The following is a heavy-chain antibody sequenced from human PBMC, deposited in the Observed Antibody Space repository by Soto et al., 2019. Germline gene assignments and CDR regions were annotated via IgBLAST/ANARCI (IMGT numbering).Heavy chain of an antibody. Sequence: GGSLRLSCAASGFTFSSYSMNWVRQAPGKGLEWVSYISSSSSTIYYADSVKGRFTISRDNAKNSLYLQMNSLRDEDTAVYYCARDQNSGYAPHYYYYYGMDVWGQGTTVTVSS. CDR3: ARDQNSGYAPHYYYYYGMDV. D-gene: IGHD5-12*01. CDR2: ISSSSSTI. CDR1: GFTFSSYS. V-gene: IGHV3-48*02. J-gene: IGHJ6*02.